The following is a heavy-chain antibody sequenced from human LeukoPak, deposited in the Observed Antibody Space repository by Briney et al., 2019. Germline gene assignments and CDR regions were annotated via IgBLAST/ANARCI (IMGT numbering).Heavy chain of an antibody. Sequence: ASVTVSCKTSGYTFTGYYMHWVRQAPGQGPEWMGWINPNSGGTNYAQKFQGRVTMTRDTSISTAYMDLSRLRSDDTAVYYCAPSSSNWFYFDYWGQGTLVTVSS. CDR1: GYTFTGYY. V-gene: IGHV1-2*02. D-gene: IGHD6-13*01. CDR2: INPNSGGT. CDR3: APSSSNWFYFDY. J-gene: IGHJ4*02.